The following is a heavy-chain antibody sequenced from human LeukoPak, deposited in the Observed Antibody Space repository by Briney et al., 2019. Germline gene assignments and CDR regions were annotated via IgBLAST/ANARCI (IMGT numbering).Heavy chain of an antibody. Sequence: GASVKVSCKASGYTFTSYDINWVRQATGQGLEWMGWMNPNSGNTGYAQKFQGRVTMTRNTSISTAYMELSSLRSEDTAIYYCARDIAVAATPGYWGQGTLVTVSS. CDR2: MNPNSGNT. J-gene: IGHJ4*02. D-gene: IGHD6-19*01. CDR1: GYTFTSYD. CDR3: ARDIAVAATPGY. V-gene: IGHV1-8*01.